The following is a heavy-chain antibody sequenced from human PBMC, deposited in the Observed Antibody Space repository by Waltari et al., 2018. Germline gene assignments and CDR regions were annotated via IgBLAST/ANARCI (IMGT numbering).Heavy chain of an antibody. J-gene: IGHJ4*02. Sequence: QMQLVESGGGVVQPGRSLRLSCAASGFSFSNCNMHWVRQAPGQGMEWVAGKSNDGSNKDYADSVKSRFTVSRENSKNTLYLQINSLRDDDTAVYYCVKYSGFDYFFDYWGQGTLVTVSS. CDR2: KSNDGSNK. CDR3: VKYSGFDYFFDY. CDR1: GFSFSNCN. V-gene: IGHV3-30*18. D-gene: IGHD5-12*01.